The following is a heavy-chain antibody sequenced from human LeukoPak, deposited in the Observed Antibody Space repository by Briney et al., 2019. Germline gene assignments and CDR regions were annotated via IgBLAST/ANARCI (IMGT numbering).Heavy chain of an antibody. J-gene: IGHJ4*02. CDR2: ISRNSRYI. V-gene: IGHV3-21*06. Sequence: GGSLRLSCAASGFTFSSYAMNWVRQAPGKGLEWVSSISRNSRYIYYADSMRGRFTISRDNAKNSLYLQMNSLKPEDTAVYYCARVAEAAAFDSWGQGTLVTVSS. CDR3: ARVAEAAAFDS. D-gene: IGHD6-13*01. CDR1: GFTFSSYA.